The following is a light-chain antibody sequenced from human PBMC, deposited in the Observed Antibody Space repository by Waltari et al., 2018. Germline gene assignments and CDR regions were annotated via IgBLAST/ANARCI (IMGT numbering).Light chain of an antibody. Sequence: DIQKNQSPSSLSASVGDRVTITCRASQSISSYLNWYQQKPGKAPKLLIYAASSLQSGVPSRFSGSGSGTDFTLTISSLQPEDFATYYCQQSYSTPPYTFGQGTKLEIK. J-gene: IGKJ2*01. CDR2: AAS. CDR3: QQSYSTPPYT. CDR1: QSISSY. V-gene: IGKV1-39*01.